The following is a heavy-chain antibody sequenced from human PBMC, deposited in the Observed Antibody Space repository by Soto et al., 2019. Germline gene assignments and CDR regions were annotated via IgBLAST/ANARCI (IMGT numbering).Heavy chain of an antibody. CDR1: GFTFSSYA. D-gene: IGHD6-13*01. V-gene: IGHV3-23*01. CDR3: AKVSRGYSGSWYHPDYYYYYGMDV. J-gene: IGHJ6*02. CDR2: ISGSGGST. Sequence: PGGSLRLSCAASGFTFSSYAMSWVRQAPGKGLEWVSAISGSGGSTYYADSVKGRFTISGDNSKNTLYLQMNSLRAEDTAVYYCAKVSRGYSGSWYHPDYYYYYGMDVWGQGTTVTVSS.